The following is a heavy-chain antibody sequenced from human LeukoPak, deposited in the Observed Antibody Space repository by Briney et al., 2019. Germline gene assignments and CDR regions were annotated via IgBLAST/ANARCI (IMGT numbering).Heavy chain of an antibody. CDR2: ISTSGGYT. Sequence: GGSLRLSCAASGFTFSSYAMSWVRQAPGKGLEWVSGISTSGGYTYYADSAKGRFTISRDNSKKTLYLQMSSLRAEDTAVYYCAKDVGVGSGTYYDRYYFDYWGQGTLATVSS. D-gene: IGHD3-10*01. J-gene: IGHJ4*02. CDR1: GFTFSSYA. V-gene: IGHV3-23*01. CDR3: AKDVGVGSGTYYDRYYFDY.